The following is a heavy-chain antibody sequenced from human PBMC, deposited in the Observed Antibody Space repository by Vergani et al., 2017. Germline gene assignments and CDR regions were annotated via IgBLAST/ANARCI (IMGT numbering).Heavy chain of an antibody. CDR1: GGSISSGSYY. CDR2: IYYSGLT. CDR3: ARQRPGSGWSPGDFDD. J-gene: IGHJ4*02. D-gene: IGHD6-19*01. V-gene: IGHV4-39*01. Sequence: QVQLQESGPGLVKPSETLSLTCTVSGGSISSGSYYWGWIRQPPGKSLEWIGSIYYSGLTYYNPSPKSRVAISVDTSKNQFSLKVTSVTTADTAVYFCARQRPGSGWSPGDFDDWGQGSLVTVSS.